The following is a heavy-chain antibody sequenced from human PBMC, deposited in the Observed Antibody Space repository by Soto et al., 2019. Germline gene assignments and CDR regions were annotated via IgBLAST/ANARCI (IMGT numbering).Heavy chain of an antibody. CDR2: ISLYSDGA. D-gene: IGHD2-2*01. V-gene: IGHV1-18*01. CDR1: GYTFSNYG. CDR3: ARVVPGAEAWFGP. J-gene: IGHJ5*02. Sequence: QVQLVQSVGEVKRPGASVKVSCKTSGYTFSNYGITWVRQAPGQPLEWLGWISLYSDGANYAQKLQGRCSMNTDTSTTTAYMELRSLRSDDTAVYYCARVVPGAEAWFGPWGQGTLVTVSS.